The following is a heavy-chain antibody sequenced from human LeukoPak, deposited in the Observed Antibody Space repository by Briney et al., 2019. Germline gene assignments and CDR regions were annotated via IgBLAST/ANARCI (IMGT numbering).Heavy chain of an antibody. CDR3: AKQHAGATFDY. J-gene: IGHJ4*02. V-gene: IGHV3-23*01. Sequence: GESLRLSCAASGFTFSSYAMNWVRQAPGKGLEWVSTIGVSSGNTYYADSVKGRFTISRDNSKNTLYLQMNSLRAEDTALYYCAKQHAGATFDYWGQGTLVTVSS. D-gene: IGHD1-26*01. CDR2: IGVSSGNT. CDR1: GFTFSSYA.